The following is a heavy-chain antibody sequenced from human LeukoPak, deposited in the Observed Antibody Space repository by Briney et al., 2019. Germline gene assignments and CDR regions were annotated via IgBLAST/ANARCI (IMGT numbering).Heavy chain of an antibody. CDR1: GGSISSGDYY. CDR2: IYYSGST. J-gene: IGHJ5*02. V-gene: IGHV4-30-4*01. CDR3: ARDTVAISTWGFDP. D-gene: IGHD2-15*01. Sequence: SETLSLTCTVSGGSISSGDYYWSWIRQPPGKGLEWIGYIYYSGSTYYNPSLKSRVTISVDTSKNQFSLKLSSVTAADTAVYCCARDTVAISTWGFDPWGQGTLVTVSS.